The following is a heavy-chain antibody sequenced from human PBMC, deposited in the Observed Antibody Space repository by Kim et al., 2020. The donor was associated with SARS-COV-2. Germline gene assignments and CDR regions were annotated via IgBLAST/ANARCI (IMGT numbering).Heavy chain of an antibody. J-gene: IGHJ4*02. CDR3: ARALRYHIPEYSH. CDR1: GGSFSGYY. Sequence: SETLSLTCAVYGGSFSGYYWSWIRQPPGKGLEWIGEINHSGSTNYNPSLKSRVTISVDTSKNQFSLKLSSVTAADTAVYYCARALRYHIPEYSHWGQGTLVTVSS. CDR2: INHSGST. V-gene: IGHV4-34*01. D-gene: IGHD6-6*01.